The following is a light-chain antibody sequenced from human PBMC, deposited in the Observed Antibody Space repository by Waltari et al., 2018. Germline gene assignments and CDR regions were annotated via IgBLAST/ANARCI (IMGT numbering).Light chain of an antibody. CDR2: KGN. Sequence: QTVVTQEASLSVSPGGTVTLTCALNSGSVSTTSSGAWYRQTPGQPPRTLLDKGNTRSSGVPDRFSSSILGNKVALTITGAQADDESDYYCSLYMGSGIWVFGGGTKLTVL. CDR3: SLYMGSGIWV. CDR1: SGSVSTTSS. J-gene: IGLJ3*02. V-gene: IGLV8-61*01.